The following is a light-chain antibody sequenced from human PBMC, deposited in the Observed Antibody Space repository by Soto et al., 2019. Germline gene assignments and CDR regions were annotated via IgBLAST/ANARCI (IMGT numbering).Light chain of an antibody. CDR1: QSVCSY. Sequence: EIVLTQSPGTLSLSPGERATLFCRASQSVCSYLTWYQQKPGQAPRLLIYGASSRATGIPDRFSGSGSGTDFTLTISRLEPEDFAVYYCQQYGSPSRTFGQGTKVEIK. CDR3: QQYGSPSRT. CDR2: GAS. J-gene: IGKJ1*01. V-gene: IGKV3-20*01.